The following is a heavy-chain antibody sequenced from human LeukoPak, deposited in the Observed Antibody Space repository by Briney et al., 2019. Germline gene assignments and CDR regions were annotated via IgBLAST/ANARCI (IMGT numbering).Heavy chain of an antibody. CDR2: IYSGGGT. CDR1: GFTVSSNY. Sequence: PGGSLRLSCAASGFTVSSNYMSWVRQAPGKGLEWVSVIYSGGGTYYADSVKGRFTISRHNSKNTLYLQMNSLRAEDTAVYYCARGGRSGYIYWESAFDIWGQGTMVTVSS. J-gene: IGHJ3*02. V-gene: IGHV3-53*04. D-gene: IGHD5-24*01. CDR3: ARGGRSGYIYWESAFDI.